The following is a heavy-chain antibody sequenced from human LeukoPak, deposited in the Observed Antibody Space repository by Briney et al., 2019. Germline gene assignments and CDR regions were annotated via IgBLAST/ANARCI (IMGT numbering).Heavy chain of an antibody. V-gene: IGHV1-69*05. CDR1: GGTFSSYV. CDR2: IIPIFGTA. D-gene: IGHD2-8*01. J-gene: IGHJ6*03. Sequence: ASVKVSCKASGGTFSSYVISWVRQAPGQGLEWMGGIIPIFGTAKYAQKFQGRVTITRNTSISTAYMELSSLRSEDTAVYYCARGRNAPYYYYYYMDVWGKGTTVTVSS. CDR3: ARGRNAPYYYYYYMDV.